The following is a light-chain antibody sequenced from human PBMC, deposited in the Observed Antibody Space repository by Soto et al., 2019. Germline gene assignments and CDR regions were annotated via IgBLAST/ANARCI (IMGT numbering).Light chain of an antibody. CDR2: SNN. CDR1: SSNIGSNT. V-gene: IGLV1-44*01. CDR3: AAWDDSLNGHVV. J-gene: IGLJ2*01. Sequence: QTVVTQPPSASGTPGQRVTISCSGSSSNIGSNTVNWYQQLPGTAPKLLIYSNNQRPSGVPDRFSGSKSGTSASLGISGLKSEDDADYYCAAWDDSLNGHVVFGGGTKVTVL.